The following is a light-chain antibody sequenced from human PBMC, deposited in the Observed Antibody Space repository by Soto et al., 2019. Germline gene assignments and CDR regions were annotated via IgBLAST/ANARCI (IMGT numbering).Light chain of an antibody. CDR1: QSISSW. V-gene: IGKV1-5*01. Sequence: DIQMTQSPSTLSASVGDRVTITCRASQSISSWLAWYQQKPGKAPKLLIYDASSLESGVPSRFSGSRSGTEFTLTISSLQPDDFATYYCQQYNSYWAWTFGQGTKVEIK. CDR3: QQYNSYWAWT. J-gene: IGKJ1*01. CDR2: DAS.